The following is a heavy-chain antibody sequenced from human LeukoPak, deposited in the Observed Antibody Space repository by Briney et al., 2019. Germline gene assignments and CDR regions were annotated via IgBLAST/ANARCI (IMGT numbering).Heavy chain of an antibody. V-gene: IGHV5-51*01. J-gene: IGHJ5*02. D-gene: IGHD3-16*02. Sequence: GESLKISCKGSGYSFISYWIGWVRQMPGKGLEWMGIIYPGDSDTRYSPSFQGQVTISADKSISTAYLQWSSLKASDTAMYYCARHNVIGMIPDNWFDPWGQGTLVTVSS. CDR1: GYSFISYW. CDR3: ARHNVIGMIPDNWFDP. CDR2: IYPGDSDT.